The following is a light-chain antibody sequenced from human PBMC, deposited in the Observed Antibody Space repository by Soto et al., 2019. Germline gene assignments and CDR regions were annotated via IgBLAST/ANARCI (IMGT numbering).Light chain of an antibody. CDR2: GNS. CDR1: STDFVGYNR. V-gene: IGLV2-18*02. CDR3: QSYDSSLSGSVV. J-gene: IGLJ2*01. Sequence: QSALTQPPSVSGSPGQSVTISCTGTSTDFVGYNRVSWYQQPPGTAPKLLIYGNSNRPSGVPDRFSGSKSGTSASLAITGLQAEDEADYYCQSYDSSLSGSVVFGGGTKLTVL.